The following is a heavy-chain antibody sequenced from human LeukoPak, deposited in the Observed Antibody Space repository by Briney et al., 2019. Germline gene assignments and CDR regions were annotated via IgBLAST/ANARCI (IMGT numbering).Heavy chain of an antibody. D-gene: IGHD4-17*01. CDR2: ISYDGSNK. Sequence: PGGSLRLSCAASGFTFSSYAMHWVRQAPGKGLEWVAVISYDGSNKYYADSVKGRFTISRDNSKNTLYLQMNSLRAEDTAVYYCAKVQYGDYVLGYFDYWGQGTLVTVSS. CDR3: AKVQYGDYVLGYFDY. V-gene: IGHV3-30-3*01. J-gene: IGHJ4*02. CDR1: GFTFSSYA.